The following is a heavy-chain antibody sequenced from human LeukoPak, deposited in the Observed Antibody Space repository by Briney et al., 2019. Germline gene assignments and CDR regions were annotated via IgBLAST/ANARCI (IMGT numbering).Heavy chain of an antibody. V-gene: IGHV4-59*08. Sequence: PSETLSLTCTVSGVSISSYYWSWIRQPPGKGLEWIGYIYYSGSTNYNPSLKSRVTISVDTSKNQFSLKLSSVTAADTAVYYCARQGYYGSGSSNWFDPWGQGTLVTVSS. D-gene: IGHD3-10*01. CDR3: ARQGYYGSGSSNWFDP. CDR1: GVSISSYY. CDR2: IYYSGST. J-gene: IGHJ5*02.